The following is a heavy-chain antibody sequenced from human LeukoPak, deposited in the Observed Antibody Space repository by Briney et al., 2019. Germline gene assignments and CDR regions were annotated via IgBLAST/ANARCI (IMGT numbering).Heavy chain of an antibody. CDR2: ISISGTTI. V-gene: IGHV3-48*04. Sequence: GGSLRLSCAASGFAFSIYSLNWVRQTPGKGLEWVSYISISGTTIYYADSVKGRFTISRDNAKNSLYLQMNSLRAEDTAVYYCARSDHYDSNGYYDYWGQGTLVTVSS. J-gene: IGHJ4*01. CDR3: ARSDHYDSNGYYDY. D-gene: IGHD3-22*01. CDR1: GFAFSIYS.